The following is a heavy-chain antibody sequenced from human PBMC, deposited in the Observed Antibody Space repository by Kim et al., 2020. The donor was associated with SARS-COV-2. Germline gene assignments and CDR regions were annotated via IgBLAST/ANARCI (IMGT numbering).Heavy chain of an antibody. V-gene: IGHV1-69*13. J-gene: IGHJ2*01. D-gene: IGHD3-22*01. CDR3: ARDLSNYYDSSGYYLTAKNWYFDL. CDR1: GGTFSSYA. CDR2: IIPIFGTA. Sequence: SVKVSCKASGGTFSSYAISWVRQAPGQGLEWMGGIIPIFGTANYAQKFQGRVTITADESTSTAYMELSSLRSEDTAVYYCARDLSNYYDSSGYYLTAKNWYFDLWGRGTLVTVSS.